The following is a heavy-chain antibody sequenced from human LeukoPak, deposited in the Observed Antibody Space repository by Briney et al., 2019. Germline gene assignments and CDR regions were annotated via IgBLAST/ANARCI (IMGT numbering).Heavy chain of an antibody. V-gene: IGHV3-23*01. CDR2: ISGSGCST. CDR1: GFTFSSYA. Sequence: GGSLRLSCTASGFTFSSYAMSWVRQAPGKGLVWVSVISGSGCSTFYADSVKGRFTISRDNSKNTLYLQMSSLRAEDTPGYDFATCVIAADGCDYFRDWGQRSLVSAS. J-gene: IGHJ1*01. CDR3: ATCVIAADGCDYFRD. D-gene: IGHD6-13*01.